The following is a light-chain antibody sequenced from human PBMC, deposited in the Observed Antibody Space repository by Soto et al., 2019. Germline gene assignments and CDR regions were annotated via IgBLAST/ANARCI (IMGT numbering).Light chain of an antibody. J-gene: IGKJ2*01. CDR1: QSIDNW. CDR2: DAS. Sequence: DIQMTQSPSTLSGSVGDRVTITCRASQSIDNWLAWYQQKPGKAPQLLIYDASRVKTGVPSRFTASGSGTEFTLTINTLQADDSATYFCQHYNGYPYTFGPGTKVDI. CDR3: QHYNGYPYT. V-gene: IGKV1-5*01.